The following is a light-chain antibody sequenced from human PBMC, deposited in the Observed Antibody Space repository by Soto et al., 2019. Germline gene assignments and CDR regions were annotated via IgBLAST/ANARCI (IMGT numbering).Light chain of an antibody. CDR2: DTS. V-gene: IGKV3-20*01. Sequence: EIVLTQSPGTLSLSPVERSTLACSASQSLTNSFIAWYQQKPGQAPRLLIYDTSSRATGIPDRFSGSGSGTDFTLTISRLEPEDFAVFFCQQYGTSEIIFGQGTRLEIK. CDR3: QQYGTSEII. J-gene: IGKJ5*01. CDR1: QSLTNSF.